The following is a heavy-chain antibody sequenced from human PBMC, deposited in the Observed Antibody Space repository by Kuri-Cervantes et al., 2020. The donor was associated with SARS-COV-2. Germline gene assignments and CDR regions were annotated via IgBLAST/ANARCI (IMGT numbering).Heavy chain of an antibody. J-gene: IGHJ4*02. V-gene: IGHV3-21*01. CDR3: ASELGYCSGGSCYPFDY. Sequence: GESLKISCAASGFTFSSYSMNWVRQAPGKGLEWVSSISSSSSYIYYADSVKSRFTISRDNSKNTLYLQMNSLRAEDTAVYYCASELGYCSGGSCYPFDYWGQGTLVTVSS. CDR1: GFTFSSYS. D-gene: IGHD2-15*01. CDR2: ISSSSSYI.